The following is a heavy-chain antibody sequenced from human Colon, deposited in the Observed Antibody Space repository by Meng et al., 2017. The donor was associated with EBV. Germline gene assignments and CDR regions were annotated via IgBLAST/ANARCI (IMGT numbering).Heavy chain of an antibody. CDR2: IIHGGSP. CDR3: ARRPTGIDY. Sequence: VQQRRGGAGLLKPSETLSLTCAVNGGSLSGAYWNWIRQPPGKGLEWIGEIIHGGSPSYNPSLKSRVTISIDTSKNQLSLMLSSVTAADTAVYYCARRPTGIDYWGQGTLVTVSS. D-gene: IGHD2-8*02. J-gene: IGHJ4*02. CDR1: GGSLSGAY. V-gene: IGHV4-34*12.